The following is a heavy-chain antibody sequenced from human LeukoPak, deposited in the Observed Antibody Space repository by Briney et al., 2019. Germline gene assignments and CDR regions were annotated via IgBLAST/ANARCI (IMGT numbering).Heavy chain of an antibody. V-gene: IGHV4-61*01. CDR1: GGSVSSGSYY. J-gene: IGHJ5*02. CDR3: ARVTTYYYDSSGYYYDWFDP. D-gene: IGHD3-22*01. Sequence: SETLSLTCTVSGGSVSSGSYYWSWIRQPPGKGLEWIGYIYYSGSTNYNPSLKSRVTISVDTSKNQFSLKLSSVTAADTAVYYCARVTTYYYDSSGYYYDWFDPWGQGTLVSVS. CDR2: IYYSGST.